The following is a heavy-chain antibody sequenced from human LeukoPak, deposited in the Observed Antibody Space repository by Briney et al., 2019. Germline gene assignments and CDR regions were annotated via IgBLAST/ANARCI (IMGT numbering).Heavy chain of an antibody. CDR3: ARDVLLVPRWFDP. V-gene: IGHV1-18*01. CDR2: ISAYNGNT. CDR1: GYTFTTYG. D-gene: IGHD6-13*01. J-gene: IGHJ5*02. Sequence: ASVKVSCKASGYTFTTYGISWVRQAPGQGLEWMGWISAYNGNTNYAQKLQGRVIMTTDTSTSTAYMELRSLRFDDTAIYYCARDVLLVPRWFDPWGQGTLVTVSS.